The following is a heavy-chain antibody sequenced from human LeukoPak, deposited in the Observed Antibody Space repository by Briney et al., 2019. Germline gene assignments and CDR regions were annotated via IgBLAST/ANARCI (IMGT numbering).Heavy chain of an antibody. D-gene: IGHD3-3*01. CDR1: GGSISSSSYY. CDR2: IYYSGST. CDR3: ASSILRFLEWFRGDAFDI. Sequence: PSETLSLTCTVSGGSISSSSYYWGWIRQPPGKGLEWIGSIYYSGSTYYNPSLKSRVTISVDTSKNQFSLKLSSVTAADTAVYYCASSILRFLEWFRGDAFDIWGQGTMVTVSS. J-gene: IGHJ3*02. V-gene: IGHV4-39*01.